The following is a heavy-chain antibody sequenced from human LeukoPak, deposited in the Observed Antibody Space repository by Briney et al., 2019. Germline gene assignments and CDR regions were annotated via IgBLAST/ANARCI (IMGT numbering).Heavy chain of an antibody. CDR2: IIPIFGTA. Sequence: SVKVSCKASGGTFSSYAISWVRQAPGQGLEWMGGIIPIFGTASYAQKFPGRVTITADESTSTAYMELSSLRSEDTAVYYCARVPVGATGAVERWGQGTLVTVSS. CDR1: GGTFSSYA. V-gene: IGHV1-69*01. J-gene: IGHJ5*02. CDR3: ARVPVGATGAVER. D-gene: IGHD1-26*01.